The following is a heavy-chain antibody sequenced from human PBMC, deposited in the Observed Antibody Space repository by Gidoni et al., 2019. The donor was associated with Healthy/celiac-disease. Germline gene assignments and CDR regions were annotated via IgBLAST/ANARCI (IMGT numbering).Heavy chain of an antibody. CDR1: GFTFSSYS. Sequence: EVQLVESGGGLVKPGGSLRLSCAASGFTFSSYSMNWVRQAPGKGLEWVSSISSSSSYIYYADSVKGRFTISRDNAKNSLYLQMNSLRAKDTAVYYCARDLYYDFWSGYYWSGDYYYYGMDVWGKGTTVTVSS. D-gene: IGHD3-3*01. CDR3: ARDLYYDFWSGYYWSGDYYYYGMDV. CDR2: ISSSSSYI. J-gene: IGHJ6*04. V-gene: IGHV3-21*01.